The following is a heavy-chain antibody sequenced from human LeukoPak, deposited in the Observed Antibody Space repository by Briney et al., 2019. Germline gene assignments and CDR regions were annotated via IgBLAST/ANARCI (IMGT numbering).Heavy chain of an antibody. CDR1: GGTFSSYA. D-gene: IGHD6-25*01. CDR3: ARARSSSRSATFDY. Sequence: SVKVSCKASGGTFSSYAISWVRQAPGQGLEWMGGIIPIFGTANYAQKFQGRVTITADKSTSTAYMELRSPRSDDTAVYYCARARSSSRSATFDYWGQGTLVTVSS. J-gene: IGHJ4*02. V-gene: IGHV1-69*06. CDR2: IIPIFGTA.